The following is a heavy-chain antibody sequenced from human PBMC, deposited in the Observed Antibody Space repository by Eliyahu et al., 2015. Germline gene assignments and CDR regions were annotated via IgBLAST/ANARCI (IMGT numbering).Heavy chain of an antibody. CDR2: IYSGGSA. CDR1: GFTVSSNY. V-gene: IGHV3-66*01. CDR3: ARTSDYWYFDL. Sequence: EVQLVESGGGLVQPGGSLRLSCAASGFTVSSNYMSWVRQAPGKGLEWVSVIYSGGSAYYADSVKGRFTISRDNSKNTLYLQMNSLRAEDTAVYYCARTSDYWYFDLWGRGTLVTVSS. D-gene: IGHD2-2*01. J-gene: IGHJ2*01.